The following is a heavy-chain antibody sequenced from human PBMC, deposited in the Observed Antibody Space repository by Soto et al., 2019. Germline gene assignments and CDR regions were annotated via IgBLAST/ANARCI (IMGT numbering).Heavy chain of an antibody. CDR3: ASDFSCSGGSCGHPLYYFYY. J-gene: IGHJ4*02. CDR1: GGTFSSYA. CDR2: IIPIFGTA. V-gene: IGHV1-69*06. D-gene: IGHD2-15*01. Sequence: QVQLVQSGAEVKKPGSSVKVSCKASGGTFSSYAISWVRQAPGQELEWMGGIIPIFGTANYAQKFQGRVTITADKSTGTAYMELSSLRSEDTAVYYCASDFSCSGGSCGHPLYYFYYWGQGTLVTVSS.